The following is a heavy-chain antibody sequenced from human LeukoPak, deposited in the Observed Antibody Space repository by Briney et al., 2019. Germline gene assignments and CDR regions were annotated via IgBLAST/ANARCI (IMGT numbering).Heavy chain of an antibody. D-gene: IGHD1-26*01. CDR3: ARAPLGGGPIDAFDI. J-gene: IGHJ3*02. CDR2: IYTSGST. Sequence: PSETPSLTCTVSGGSISSGSYYWSWIRQPAGKGLEWIGRIYTSGSTNYNPSLKSRVTISVDTSKNQFSLKLSSVTAADTAVYYCARAPLGGGPIDAFDIWGQGTMVTVSS. V-gene: IGHV4-61*02. CDR1: GGSISSGSYY.